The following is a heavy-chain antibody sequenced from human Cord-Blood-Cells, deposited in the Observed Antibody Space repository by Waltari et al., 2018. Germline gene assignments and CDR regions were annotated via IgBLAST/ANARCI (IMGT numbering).Heavy chain of an antibody. Sequence: EGQLVESGGALVEPGGSLKLSCAASGFTFSGSAWNWARQASGKGLEWVGRIRSKANSYATAYAASVKGRFTISRDDSKNTAYLQMNSLKTEDTAVYYCTSHSSPFDYWGQGTLVTVSS. CDR1: GFTFSGSA. CDR2: IRSKANSYAT. J-gene: IGHJ4*02. V-gene: IGHV3-73*01. D-gene: IGHD6-13*01. CDR3: TSHSSPFDY.